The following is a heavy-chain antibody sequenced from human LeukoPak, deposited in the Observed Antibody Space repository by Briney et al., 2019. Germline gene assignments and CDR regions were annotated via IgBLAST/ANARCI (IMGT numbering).Heavy chain of an antibody. CDR2: ISGSGGST. D-gene: IGHD6-25*01. Sequence: GGSLRLSCAASGFTFSDHYMDWVRQAPGKGLEWVSAISGSGGSTYYADSVKGRFTISRDNSKNTLYLQMNSLRAEDTAVYYCAKEKGSGRSYCADYWGQGTLVTVSS. V-gene: IGHV3-23*01. CDR1: GFTFSDHY. CDR3: AKEKGSGRSYCADY. J-gene: IGHJ4*02.